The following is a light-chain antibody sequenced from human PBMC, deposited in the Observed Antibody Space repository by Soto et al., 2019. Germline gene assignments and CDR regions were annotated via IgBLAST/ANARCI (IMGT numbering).Light chain of an antibody. V-gene: IGKV1-5*01. CDR3: QHHNSYSQT. CDR2: GAS. CDR1: QSIRHY. J-gene: IGKJ1*01. Sequence: DIQMTQSPPTLSASVGDRVTITCRASQSIRHYLARYQQMPGKAPKLLIYGASTLQSGVPSRFSGSGSGTEFTLTISSLQPDDFGTYFCQHHNSYSQTFGQGTKVEIK.